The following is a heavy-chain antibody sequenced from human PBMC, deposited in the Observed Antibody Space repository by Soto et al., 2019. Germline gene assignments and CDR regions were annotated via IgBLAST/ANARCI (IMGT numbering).Heavy chain of an antibody. D-gene: IGHD2-2*01. CDR3: ARVYCSGTSCYSFDS. J-gene: IGHJ4*02. Sequence: SETLSLTCTVPGGSISSYYWSWVRQPPGKGLQWIGYVYYSGNVNYNPSLKSRVTISVDPPKNQFSLRLTSVTAADTAMYYCARVYCSGTSCYSFDSWGQGTLVTVSS. CDR1: GGSISSYY. V-gene: IGHV4-59*01. CDR2: VYYSGNV.